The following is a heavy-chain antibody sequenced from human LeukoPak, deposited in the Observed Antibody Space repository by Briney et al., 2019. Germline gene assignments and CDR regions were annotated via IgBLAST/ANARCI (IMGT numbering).Heavy chain of an antibody. CDR3: ARLGYSSSWYYFDY. Sequence: PGGSLRLSCAASGFTFSSYWMHWVRQAPGKGQVWVSRINSDGYSLSYADSVKGRFTISRDNAKNTLYLQMNSLRAEDTAVYYCARLGYSSSWYYFDYWGQGSLVTVSS. V-gene: IGHV3-74*01. CDR1: GFTFSSYW. D-gene: IGHD6-13*01. CDR2: INSDGYSL. J-gene: IGHJ4*02.